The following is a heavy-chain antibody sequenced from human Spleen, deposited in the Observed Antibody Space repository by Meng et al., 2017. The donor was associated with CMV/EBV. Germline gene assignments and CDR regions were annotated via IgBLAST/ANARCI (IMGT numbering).Heavy chain of an antibody. CDR1: GYSFTSYW. Sequence: GESLKISCKGSGYSFTSYWIGWVRQMPGKGLEWMGGIIPIFGTANYAQKLQGRVTMTTDTSTSTAYMELRSLRSDDTAVYYCARGRGSGWNDGGRWFDPWGQGTLVTVSS. J-gene: IGHJ5*02. CDR2: IIPIFGTA. V-gene: IGHV1-18*04. D-gene: IGHD1-1*01. CDR3: ARGRGSGWNDGGRWFDP.